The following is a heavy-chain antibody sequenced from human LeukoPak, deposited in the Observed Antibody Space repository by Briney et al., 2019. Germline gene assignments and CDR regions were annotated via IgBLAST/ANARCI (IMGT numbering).Heavy chain of an antibody. CDR3: ARDYYDSSGYYADAFDI. V-gene: IGHV4-59*01. J-gene: IGHJ3*02. CDR1: GGSISSYY. D-gene: IGHD3-22*01. Sequence: SSETLSLTCTVSGGSISSYYWSWIRQPPGKGLEWIGYIYYSGSTNYKPSLKSRVTISIDTSKNQFSLKLSSVTAADTAVYYCARDYYDSSGYYADAFDIWGQGTMVTVSS. CDR2: IYYSGST.